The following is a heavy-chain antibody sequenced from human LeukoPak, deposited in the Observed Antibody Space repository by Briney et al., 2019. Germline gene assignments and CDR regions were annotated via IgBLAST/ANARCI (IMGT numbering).Heavy chain of an antibody. J-gene: IGHJ4*02. CDR1: AFTFSSYR. V-gene: IGHV3-21*01. CDR3: ARVPQRSGWYYFPY. Sequence: GRCLRLAWAASAFTFSSYRINWVSQARGKWLEWVSSISSSSTYIYYADSVKGRFTSSRDNAKNSLYLQMHSLRAEDTAVYYCARVPQRSGWYYFPYGGEGTLVTVSS. D-gene: IGHD6-19*01. CDR2: ISSSSTYI.